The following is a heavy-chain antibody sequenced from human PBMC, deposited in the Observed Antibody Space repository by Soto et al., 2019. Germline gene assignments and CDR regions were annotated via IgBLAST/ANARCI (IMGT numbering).Heavy chain of an antibody. J-gene: IGHJ6*02. V-gene: IGHV3-30*18. CDR3: ANTIDYDFWSGSGAPVYYYYGMDV. D-gene: IGHD3-3*01. Sequence: PGGSLRLSCAASGFTFSSYGMHWVRQAPGKGLEWVAVISYDGSNKYYADSVKGRFTISRDNSKNTLYLQMNSLRAEDTAVYYCANTIDYDFWSGSGAPVYYYYGMDVWGQGTTVTVSS. CDR2: ISYDGSNK. CDR1: GFTFSSYG.